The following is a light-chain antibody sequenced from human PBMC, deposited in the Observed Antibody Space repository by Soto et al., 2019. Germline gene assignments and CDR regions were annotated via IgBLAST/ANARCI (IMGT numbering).Light chain of an antibody. Sequence: QSVLTQPASVSGSPGQSITLSCTGTSSDVGGYDYVSWYQQHPGKAPKLMIYDVSNRPSGVSNRFAGSKSGNTASLTISGLQAEDEADYYCSSYTSSNTLAVFGGGTKLTVL. CDR3: SSYTSSNTLAV. CDR2: DVS. CDR1: SSDVGGYDY. V-gene: IGLV2-14*01. J-gene: IGLJ3*02.